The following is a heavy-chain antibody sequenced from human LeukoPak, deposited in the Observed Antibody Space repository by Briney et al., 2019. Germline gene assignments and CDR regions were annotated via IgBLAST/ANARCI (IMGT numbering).Heavy chain of an antibody. V-gene: IGHV1-18*01. CDR3: ARSGDIAVVPAAIGHDY. CDR1: GYAFTSYG. J-gene: IGHJ4*02. Sequence: GASVKVSCKASGYAFTSYGISWVRQAPGQGLEWMGWISAYNGNTNYAQKLQGRVTMTTDTSTSTAYMELRSLRSDDTAVYYCARSGDIAVVPAAIGHDYWGQGTLVTVSS. CDR2: ISAYNGNT. D-gene: IGHD2-2*02.